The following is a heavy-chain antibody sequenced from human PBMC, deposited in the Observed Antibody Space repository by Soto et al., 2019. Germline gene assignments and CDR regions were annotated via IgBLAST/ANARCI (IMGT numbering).Heavy chain of an antibody. CDR1: GGTFRTYS. J-gene: IGHJ3*02. Sequence: QVQLVQSGAEVKKPGSSVKVSCKDSGGTFRTYSMFWVRQAPGQGLEWMGRIIPMLGIANYAQRFPDRVTITADKSTATAYMELSSLRSEDTALYYCTIGSWSGEVFDIWGQGTMVTVSS. D-gene: IGHD2-21*01. CDR2: IIPMLGIA. V-gene: IGHV1-69*02. CDR3: TIGSWSGEVFDI.